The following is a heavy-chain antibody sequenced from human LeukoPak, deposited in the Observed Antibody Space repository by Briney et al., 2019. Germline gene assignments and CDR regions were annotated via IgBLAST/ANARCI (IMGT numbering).Heavy chain of an antibody. V-gene: IGHV3-23*01. Sequence: QTGGSLRLSCAASGFTFSSYAMHWVRQAPGKGLEWVSHISVSGGNTYYADSVQGRFIISRDNSKNTLNLQMNSLRVEDTAVYYCAKGASGSYHTPYDYWGQGSLVNVSS. CDR1: GFTFSSYA. CDR3: AKGASGSYHTPYDY. J-gene: IGHJ4*02. D-gene: IGHD1-26*01. CDR2: ISVSGGNT.